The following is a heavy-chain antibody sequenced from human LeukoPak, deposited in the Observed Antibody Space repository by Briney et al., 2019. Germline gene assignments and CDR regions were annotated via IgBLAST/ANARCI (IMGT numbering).Heavy chain of an antibody. CDR1: GGSISSSSYY. J-gene: IGHJ4*02. V-gene: IGHV4-39*01. CDR3: ARNNTLMMYPRGGEDKGFDY. CDR2: IYYSGST. D-gene: IGHD2-8*01. Sequence: SEALSPTCTVSGGSISSSSYYWGWIRQPPGEGLEWIGSIYYSGSTHYNPSLKSRVTISVDTSKNEFSLKLSSVTAADTAVYYCARNNTLMMYPRGGEDKGFDYWGQGTLVTVSS.